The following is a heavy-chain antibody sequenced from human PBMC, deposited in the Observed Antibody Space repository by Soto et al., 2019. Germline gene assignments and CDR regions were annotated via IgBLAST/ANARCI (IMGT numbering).Heavy chain of an antibody. CDR3: SRERGAVASTADAFDI. CDR1: GGAIPGYY. V-gene: IGHV4-59*01. D-gene: IGHD6-19*01. J-gene: IGHJ3*02. CDR2: VYFSGST. Sequence: SETLSLTCNVSGGAIPGYYWNWIRQPPGKGLEWIGYVYFSGSTKYNPSLKSRVTILVDMSKNQFSLRLTSVTSADTAVYYCSRERGAVASTADAFDIWGPGPMVAVS.